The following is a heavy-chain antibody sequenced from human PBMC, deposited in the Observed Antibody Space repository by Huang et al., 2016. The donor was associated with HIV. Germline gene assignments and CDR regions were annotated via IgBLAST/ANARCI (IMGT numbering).Heavy chain of an antibody. CDR3: AKGGSAAAVLDF. D-gene: IGHD6-13*01. CDR1: GFTFSSYG. V-gene: IGHV3-30*18. CDR2: ISYEAKTK. Sequence: QVQLVESGGGVVQPGRSLRISCAASGFTFSSYGMHWVRQGPGKGLEWVAVISYEAKTKYYADSVEGRFSISRDNSKTTVYLQLNSLRLEDTAVYYCAKGGSAAAVLDFWGQGTLVTVSS. J-gene: IGHJ4*02.